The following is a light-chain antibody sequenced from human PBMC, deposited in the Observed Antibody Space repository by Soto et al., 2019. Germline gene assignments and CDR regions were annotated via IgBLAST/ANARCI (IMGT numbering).Light chain of an antibody. J-gene: IGLJ2*01. CDR3: SSYAASNNLGV. V-gene: IGLV2-8*01. CDR1: SSDGGGYNY. Sequence: QSALTQPPSASGSPGQAVTISCIGTSSDGGGYNYVSWYQQHPGKAPKLMIYEVSKRPSGVPDRFSGSKSGNTASLTVSGLQAEDEADYYCSSYAASNNLGVFGGGTQLTVL. CDR2: EVS.